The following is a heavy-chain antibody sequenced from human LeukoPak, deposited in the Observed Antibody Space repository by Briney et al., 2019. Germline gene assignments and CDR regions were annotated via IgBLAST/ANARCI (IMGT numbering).Heavy chain of an antibody. J-gene: IGHJ4*02. Sequence: GGSLRLSCAASGFTFSSYEMNWVRQAPGKGLEWVSYISSLSGTIYYADSVEGRFIISRDNAKSSLFLQMNSLRAEDTAVYYCVRDQGGAVSYWGQGTLVTVSS. CDR3: VRDQGGAVSY. CDR2: ISSLSGTI. V-gene: IGHV3-48*01. D-gene: IGHD3-16*01. CDR1: GFTFSSYE.